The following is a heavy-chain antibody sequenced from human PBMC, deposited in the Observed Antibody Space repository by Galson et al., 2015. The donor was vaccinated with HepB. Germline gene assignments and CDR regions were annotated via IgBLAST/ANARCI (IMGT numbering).Heavy chain of an antibody. J-gene: IGHJ4*02. CDR2: ISYDGSNK. V-gene: IGHV3-30*03. CDR1: GFTFSSYG. Sequence: SLRLSCAASGFTFSSYGMHWVRQAPGKGLEWVAVISYDGSNKYYADSVKGRFTISRDNSKNTLYLQMNSLRSEDTAVYYCASGGSTVVTGDYWGQGTLVTVSS. D-gene: IGHD4-23*01. CDR3: ASGGSTVVTGDY.